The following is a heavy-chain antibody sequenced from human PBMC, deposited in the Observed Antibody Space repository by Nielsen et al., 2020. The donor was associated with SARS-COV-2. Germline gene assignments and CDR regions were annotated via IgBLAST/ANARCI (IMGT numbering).Heavy chain of an antibody. CDR3: AKAQAYDTTGYYSITYYFDY. Sequence: SLKISCAASGFTFSSYAMHWVRQAPRKGLEWVSGITWNSGIIGYADSVKGRFTISRDNAKNSLYLQMNSLRAEDTALYYCAKAQAYDTTGYYSITYYFDYWGQGTLVTVSS. D-gene: IGHD3-22*01. CDR1: GFTFSSYA. V-gene: IGHV3-9*01. J-gene: IGHJ4*02. CDR2: ITWNSGII.